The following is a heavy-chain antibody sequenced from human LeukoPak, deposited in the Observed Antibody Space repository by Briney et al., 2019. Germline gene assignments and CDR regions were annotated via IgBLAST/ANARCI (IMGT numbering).Heavy chain of an antibody. Sequence: PGGSLRLSCTASGFTLSSYEMNWVRQAPGKGLEWLSYIGSGGTTMYYADSVKGRFTISRDNAKNSLYLQMNSLRAEDTAVYYCARDRNTDFWSGYYTNYFDYWGQGTLVTVSS. D-gene: IGHD3-3*01. J-gene: IGHJ4*02. CDR1: GFTLSSYE. V-gene: IGHV3-48*03. CDR2: IGSGGTTM. CDR3: ARDRNTDFWSGYYTNYFDY.